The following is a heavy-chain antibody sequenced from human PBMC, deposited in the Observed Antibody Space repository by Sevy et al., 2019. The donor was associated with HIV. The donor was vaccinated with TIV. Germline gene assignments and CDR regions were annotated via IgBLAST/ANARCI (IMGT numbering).Heavy chain of an antibody. D-gene: IGHD3-3*01. J-gene: IGHJ4*02. CDR2: ISGSGGST. V-gene: IGHV3-23*01. CDR3: AKRSWDDFWSGMYDY. CDR1: GFTFSSYA. Sequence: GSLRLSCAASGFTFSSYAMSWVRQAPGKGLEWVSAISGSGGSTYYADSVKDRFTISRDNSKNTLYLQMNSLRAEDTAVYYCAKRSWDDFWSGMYDYWGQGTLVTVSS.